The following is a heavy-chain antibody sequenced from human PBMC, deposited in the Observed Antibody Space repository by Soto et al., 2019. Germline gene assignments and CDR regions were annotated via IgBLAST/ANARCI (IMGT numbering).Heavy chain of an antibody. J-gene: IGHJ4*01. CDR2: ISGSGGST. CDR1: GFTFSSYA. D-gene: IGHD3-22*01. Sequence: GGSLRLSCAASGFTFSSYAMSWVRQAPGKGLEWVSAISGSGGSTYYADSVKGRFTISRDNSKNALYLQMNSLRAEDTAVYYCTTDSYSTMIVVRFDYWGHGTLVTVSS. CDR3: TTDSYSTMIVVRFDY. V-gene: IGHV3-23*01.